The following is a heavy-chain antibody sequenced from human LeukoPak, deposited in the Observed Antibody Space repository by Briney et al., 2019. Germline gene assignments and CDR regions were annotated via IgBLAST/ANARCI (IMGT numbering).Heavy chain of an antibody. D-gene: IGHD1-20*01. CDR1: GFTVSSNY. CDR3: ARDRYNWNYFDY. Sequence: GGSLRLSCAASGFTVSSNYMSWVRQAPGKGLEWVSVIYSGGSTYYADSVKGRFTISRDNSKNTLYLQMNSLRAEDTAVYYCARDRYNWNYFDYWGQGTLVTVSS. CDR2: IYSGGST. V-gene: IGHV3-66*01. J-gene: IGHJ4*02.